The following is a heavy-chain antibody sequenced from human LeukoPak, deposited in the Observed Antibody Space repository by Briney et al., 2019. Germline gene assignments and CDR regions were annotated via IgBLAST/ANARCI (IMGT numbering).Heavy chain of an antibody. Sequence: ASVTVSCKASGYTFTGSYMYWVRQAPGQGLGWMGWINPNTGDTNNAQKFQGRVTMTRDTSISTAYMELSRLTSDDTAVYYCARGNSGWYSSDWFDPWGQGTLVTVSS. V-gene: IGHV1-2*02. CDR3: ARGNSGWYSSDWFDP. D-gene: IGHD6-19*01. J-gene: IGHJ5*02. CDR1: GYTFTGSY. CDR2: INPNTGDT.